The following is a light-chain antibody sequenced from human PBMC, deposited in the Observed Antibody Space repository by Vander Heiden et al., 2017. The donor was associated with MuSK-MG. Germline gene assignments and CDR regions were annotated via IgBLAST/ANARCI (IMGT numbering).Light chain of an antibody. Sequence: DIQMTQSPSTLSASVGDRVTITCQASQDIRQYLNWYQKKLGKAPKLLIYDASNLETGVPSRFSGSGSGTDFTFIISSLQAEDIATYYCQQDDRFPLTFGQGTRLEIK. J-gene: IGKJ5*01. V-gene: IGKV1-33*01. CDR2: DAS. CDR1: QDIRQY. CDR3: QQDDRFPLT.